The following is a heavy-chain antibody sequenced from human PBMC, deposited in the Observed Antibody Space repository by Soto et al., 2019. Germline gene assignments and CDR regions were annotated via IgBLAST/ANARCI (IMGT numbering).Heavy chain of an antibody. J-gene: IGHJ5*02. CDR1: GGSISSYY. Sequence: SETLSLTCTASGGSISSYYWSWIRQPPGKGLEWIGYIYYSGSTNYNPSLKSRVTISVDTSKNQFSLKLSSVTAADTAVYYCARLYCSGGSCYSRVFDPWGQGTLVTVSS. V-gene: IGHV4-59*08. D-gene: IGHD2-15*01. CDR2: IYYSGST. CDR3: ARLYCSGGSCYSRVFDP.